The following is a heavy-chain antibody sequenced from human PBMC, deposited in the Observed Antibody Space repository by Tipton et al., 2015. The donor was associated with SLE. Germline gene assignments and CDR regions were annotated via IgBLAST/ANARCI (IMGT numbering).Heavy chain of an antibody. CDR1: GGAISSDSHY. J-gene: IGHJ3*02. Sequence: TLSLTCTVSGGAISSDSHYWTWLRQPAGKGLEWIGRFYTPGNNHSNPSLKSRVTMSVDTSKNQFSLQLSSVTVADTAVYYCARKRLLWPRGNFDIWGQGIMVTVSA. D-gene: IGHD3-10*01. V-gene: IGHV4-61*02. CDR2: FYTPGNN. CDR3: ARKRLLWPRGNFDI.